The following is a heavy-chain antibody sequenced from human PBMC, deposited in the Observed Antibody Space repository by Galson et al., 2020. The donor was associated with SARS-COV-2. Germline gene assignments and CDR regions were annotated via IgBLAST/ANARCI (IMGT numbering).Heavy chain of an antibody. CDR1: GGSISSSRYY. Sequence: SETLSLTCTVSGGSISSSRYYWGWIRQPPGKGLEWIGSIYYSGSTYYNPSLKSRVTISVDTSKNQFSLKLSSVTAADTAVYYCARLGPGGSCYYDSSGYCHFDYWGQGTLVTVSS. D-gene: IGHD3-22*01. V-gene: IGHV4-39*01. CDR3: ARLGPGGSCYYDSSGYCHFDY. J-gene: IGHJ4*02. CDR2: IYYSGST.